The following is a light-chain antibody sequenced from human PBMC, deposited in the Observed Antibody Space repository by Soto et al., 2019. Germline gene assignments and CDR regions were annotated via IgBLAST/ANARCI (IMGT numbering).Light chain of an antibody. CDR3: SSYTSSSTRV. V-gene: IGLV2-14*03. CDR1: SSDVGGYNY. CDR2: DVS. Sequence: QSALTQPASVSGSPGQSITISCTGTSSDVGGYNYLSWYQHHPGKAPKLMIYDVSDRPLGVSNRFSGSKSGNTASLTISGLQTEDEADYYCSSYTSSSTRVFGTGTKLTVL. J-gene: IGLJ1*01.